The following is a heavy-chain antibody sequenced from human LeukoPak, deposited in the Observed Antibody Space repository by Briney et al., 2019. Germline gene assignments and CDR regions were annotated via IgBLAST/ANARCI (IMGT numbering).Heavy chain of an antibody. CDR3: ARGARYYDFWSGYYPLTSTYYYGMDV. Sequence: ASVKVSCKASGYTFTSYDINWVRQATGQGLEWMGWMNPNSGNTGYAQKFQGRVTMTRNTSISTAYMELSSLRSEDTAVYYCARGARYYDFWSGYYPLTSTYYYGMDVWGQGTTVTVSS. CDR2: MNPNSGNT. CDR1: GYTFTSYD. J-gene: IGHJ6*02. V-gene: IGHV1-8*01. D-gene: IGHD3-3*01.